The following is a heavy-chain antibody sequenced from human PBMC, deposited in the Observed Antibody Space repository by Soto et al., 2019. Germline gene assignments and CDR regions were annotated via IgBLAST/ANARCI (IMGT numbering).Heavy chain of an antibody. V-gene: IGHV1-2*04. Sequence: QVQLVQSGAEVKKPGASVKVSCKASGYTFTGYYMHWVRQAPGQGLEWMGWINPNSGGTNYAQKFQGWVTMTRDTSISTAYMELSRLRSDDTAVYYCARLGRGYCSSTSCYAGDDAFDIWGQGTIVTVSS. CDR1: GYTFTGYY. CDR3: ARLGRGYCSSTSCYAGDDAFDI. CDR2: INPNSGGT. J-gene: IGHJ3*02. D-gene: IGHD2-2*01.